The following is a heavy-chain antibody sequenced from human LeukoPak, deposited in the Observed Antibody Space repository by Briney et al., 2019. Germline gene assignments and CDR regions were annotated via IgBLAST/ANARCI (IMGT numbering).Heavy chain of an antibody. Sequence: TCTVSGGSISSYYWSWIRQPPGKGLEWIGYIYYSGSTNYNPSLKSRVTISVDTSKNQFSLKLSSVTAADTAVYYCARLWYYDFWSGLGLSYYFDYWGQGTLVTVSS. V-gene: IGHV4-59*12. J-gene: IGHJ4*02. CDR2: IYYSGST. CDR3: ARLWYYDFWSGLGLSYYFDY. D-gene: IGHD3-3*01. CDR1: GGSISSYY.